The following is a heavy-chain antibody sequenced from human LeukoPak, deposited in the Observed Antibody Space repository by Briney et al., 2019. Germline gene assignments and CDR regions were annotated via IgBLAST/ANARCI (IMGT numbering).Heavy chain of an antibody. J-gene: IGHJ3*02. Sequence: PGGSLRLSCAASGFTLSNAWMNWVRQAPGKGLEGVGRIKSKIDGGTTDYAAPVKGRFSISRDDSKNKLYLQMNSLKIDDTAVYYCSTVGSTMISDAFDIWGQGTMVTVSS. CDR3: STVGSTMISDAFDI. D-gene: IGHD3-22*01. V-gene: IGHV3-15*01. CDR2: IKSKIDGGTT. CDR1: GFTLSNAW.